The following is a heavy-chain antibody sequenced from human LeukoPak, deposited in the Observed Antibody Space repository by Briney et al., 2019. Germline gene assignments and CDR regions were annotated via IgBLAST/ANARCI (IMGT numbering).Heavy chain of an antibody. V-gene: IGHV4-38-2*01. CDR2: ISHSGSA. J-gene: IGHJ4*02. CDR1: GYSISSGYY. CDR3: ARGGATVIAPFDY. Sequence: SETLSLTCAVSGYSISSGYYWGWIRQPPGKGLEWIGSISHSGSAYYNPSLKSRVTISVDMSKNQFSLKLSSVTAADTAVYYCARGGATVIAPFDYWRQGTLVTVSS. D-gene: IGHD4-11*01.